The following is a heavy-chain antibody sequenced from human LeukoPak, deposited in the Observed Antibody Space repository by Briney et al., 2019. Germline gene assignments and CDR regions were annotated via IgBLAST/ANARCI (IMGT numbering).Heavy chain of an antibody. CDR2: IYYSGST. Sequence: SETLSLTCTVSGGSISISSYYWGWIRQPPGKGLEWIGSIYYSGSTYYNPSLKSRVTISVDTSKNQFSLKLSSVTAADTAVYYCWGYCTNGVCYRTIDYWGQGTLVTVSS. CDR3: WGYCTNGVCYRTIDY. J-gene: IGHJ4*02. D-gene: IGHD2-8*01. CDR1: GGSISISSYY. V-gene: IGHV4-39*01.